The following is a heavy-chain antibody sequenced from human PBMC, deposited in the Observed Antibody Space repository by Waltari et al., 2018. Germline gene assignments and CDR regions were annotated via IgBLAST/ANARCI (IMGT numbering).Heavy chain of an antibody. D-gene: IGHD3-22*01. V-gene: IGHV4-4*02. J-gene: IGHJ4*02. CDR2: IYHSGST. Sequence: QVQLQESGPGLVKPSGTLSLTCAVSGGSISSSNWWSWVRQPPGKGLEWIGEIYHSGSTNYNPSLKSRVTISVDKSKNQFSLKLSSVTAADTVVYYCARLRNFYYDSSGYQDWGQGTLVTVSS. CDR1: GGSISSSNW. CDR3: ARLRNFYYDSSGYQD.